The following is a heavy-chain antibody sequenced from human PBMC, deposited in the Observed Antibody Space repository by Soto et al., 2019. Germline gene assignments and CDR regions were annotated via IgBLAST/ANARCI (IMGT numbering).Heavy chain of an antibody. Sequence: SETLSLTCDVSGDTISTGGYTWAWIRQPPGEALEWIGHTYHSGNPYYNPSLKSRVTISVDTSKNQFSLKLSSVTAADTAVYYCATQEVGGSYVYTFDPWGQGTLVTVSS. V-gene: IGHV4-30-2*03. D-gene: IGHD1-26*01. CDR1: GDTISTGGYT. CDR2: TYHSGNP. CDR3: ATQEVGGSYVYTFDP. J-gene: IGHJ5*02.